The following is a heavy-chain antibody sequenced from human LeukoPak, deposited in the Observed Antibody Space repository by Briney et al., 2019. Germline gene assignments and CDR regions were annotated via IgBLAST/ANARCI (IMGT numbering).Heavy chain of an antibody. CDR1: GGSFSGYY. V-gene: IGHV4-34*01. CDR2: INHSGST. Sequence: SETLSLTCAVYGGSFSGYYWSWIRQPAGKGLEWIGEINHSGSTNYNPSLKSRVTISVDTSKNQFSLKLSSVTAADTAVYYCARVNCSSTGCYFNWFDPWGQGTLVTVSS. CDR3: ARVNCSSTGCYFNWFDP. J-gene: IGHJ5*02. D-gene: IGHD2-2*01.